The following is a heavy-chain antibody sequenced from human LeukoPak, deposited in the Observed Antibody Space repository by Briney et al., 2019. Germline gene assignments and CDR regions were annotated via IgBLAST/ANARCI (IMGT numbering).Heavy chain of an antibody. D-gene: IGHD2-2*01. J-gene: IGHJ4*02. CDR1: GGSISSGGYY. V-gene: IGHV4-31*03. CDR3: ARAVGCSRTSCYAAGVDY. CDR2: IYYSGST. Sequence: PSETLSLTCTVSGGSISSGGYYWSWIRQHPGKGLEWIGYIYYSGSTYYNPSLKSRVTISVDTSKNQFSLKLSSVTAADTAVYYCARAVGCSRTSCYAAGVDYWGQGTLVTVSS.